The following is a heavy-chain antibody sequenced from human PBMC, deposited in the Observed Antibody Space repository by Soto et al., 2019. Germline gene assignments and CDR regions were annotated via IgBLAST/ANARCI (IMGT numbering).Heavy chain of an antibody. V-gene: IGHV1-46*01. CDR2: INPSGGST. D-gene: IGHD6-19*01. J-gene: IGHJ4*02. Sequence: QVQLVQSGAEVKNPGASVKLACKASGYTFTSYYMHWVRQAPGQGLEWMGIINPSGGSTSYAQKSQGRGTMTRDTSTSTVYMELSSLRSEDTAVYYCARDEGSGWYYFDYWGQGTLVTVSS. CDR3: ARDEGSGWYYFDY. CDR1: GYTFTSYY.